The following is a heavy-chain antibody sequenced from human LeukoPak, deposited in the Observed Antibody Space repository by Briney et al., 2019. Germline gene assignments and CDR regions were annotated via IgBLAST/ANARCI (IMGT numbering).Heavy chain of an antibody. CDR2: INWDGGAT. Sequence: PGGSLRLSCTDSGNNSDDYGMSWVRQGPRGGLEWVAGINWDGGATAYADSVKGRFTITRDHAKNSLLLQMKSLRAEDTGLYFCARDLSSSWYSLGYWGQGILVTVSS. CDR1: GNNSDDYG. V-gene: IGHV3-20*04. CDR3: ARDLSSSWYSLGY. J-gene: IGHJ4*02. D-gene: IGHD6-13*01.